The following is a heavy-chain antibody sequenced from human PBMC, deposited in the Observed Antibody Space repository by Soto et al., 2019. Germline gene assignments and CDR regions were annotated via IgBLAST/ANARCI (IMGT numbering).Heavy chain of an antibody. CDR1: GFTCSSNA. Sequence: GSLRLSCAASGFTCSSNAMNWVRQAPGKGLEWVSAISVPGHRTYYADSVKGRFTVSSDNSKKTVYLQMNSLRAEDTAIYYCARGRIQLWSDMDVWGQGTTVTVSS. CDR2: ISVPGHRT. V-gene: IGHV3-23*01. D-gene: IGHD5-18*01. CDR3: ARGRIQLWSDMDV. J-gene: IGHJ6*02.